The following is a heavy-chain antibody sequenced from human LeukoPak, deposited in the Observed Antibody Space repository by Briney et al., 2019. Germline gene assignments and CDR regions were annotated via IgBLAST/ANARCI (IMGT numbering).Heavy chain of an antibody. CDR3: ARGLGYGSGSYFPNWFDP. Sequence: SVKVSCKASGGTFSSYAISWVRQAPGQGLEWMGRIIPIFGIANYAQKFQGRVTITADKSTSTAYMELSSLRSGDTAVYYCARGLGYGSGSYFPNWFDPWGQGTLVTVSS. CDR2: IIPIFGIA. J-gene: IGHJ5*02. CDR1: GGTFSSYA. V-gene: IGHV1-69*04. D-gene: IGHD3-10*01.